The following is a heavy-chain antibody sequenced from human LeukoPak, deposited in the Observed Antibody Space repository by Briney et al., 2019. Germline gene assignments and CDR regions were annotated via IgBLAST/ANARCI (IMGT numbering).Heavy chain of an antibody. J-gene: IGHJ4*02. V-gene: IGHV3-48*01. CDR2: ISSSSSTI. D-gene: IGHD6-13*01. Sequence: GGPLRLSCAASGFTFSSYSMNWVRQAPGKGLEWVSYISSSSSTIYYADSVKGRFTISRDNAKNSLYLQMNSLRAGDTAVYYCARGTGYSSSWHDYWGQGTLVTVSS. CDR1: GFTFSSYS. CDR3: ARGTGYSSSWHDY.